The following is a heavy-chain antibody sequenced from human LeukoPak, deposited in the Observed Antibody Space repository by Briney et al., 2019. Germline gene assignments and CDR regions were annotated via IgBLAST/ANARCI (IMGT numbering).Heavy chain of an antibody. D-gene: IGHD1-26*01. Sequence: TGGSLRLSCAASGFTFSNYAMSWVRQAPGKGLEWVSSISTSGGNTYYADSVKGRFTISRDNSKNTLYLQMNSLRAEDTAVYYCAKGVQSYGKFDYWGQGTLVTVSS. CDR2: ISTSGGNT. J-gene: IGHJ4*02. CDR1: GFTFSNYA. V-gene: IGHV3-23*01. CDR3: AKGVQSYGKFDY.